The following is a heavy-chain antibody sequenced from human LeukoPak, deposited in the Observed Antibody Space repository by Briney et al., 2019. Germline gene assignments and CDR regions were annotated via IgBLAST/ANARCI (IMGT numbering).Heavy chain of an antibody. J-gene: IGHJ4*02. CDR2: IRYSGSA. V-gene: IGHV4-59*08. Sequence: SETLSLTCTVSGGSISSYYWSWIRQPPGKGLEWIGYIRYSGSANYNPSLRSRVTISIDTSKNQFSLKLSSVTAAYTAVYHCARLVYDSRGYYFDYWGQGTLVTVSS. CDR3: ARLVYDSRGYYFDY. CDR1: GGSISSYY. D-gene: IGHD3-22*01.